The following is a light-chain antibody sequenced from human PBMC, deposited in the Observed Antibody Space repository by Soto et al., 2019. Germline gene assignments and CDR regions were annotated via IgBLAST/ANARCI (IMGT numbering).Light chain of an antibody. V-gene: IGKV4-1*01. CDR1: RSVLYKSNNKNH. Sequence: DIVMTQSPDSLAVSLGERATMNCKCSRSVLYKSNNKNHLAWYQQKPGQPPQLIIYWAYTRESGVHERFSGSGSGTDFTLTIGSLEAEDVAFYWCQQYFDVPFTFGGGTKVDIK. J-gene: IGKJ4*01. CDR2: WAY. CDR3: QQYFDVPFT.